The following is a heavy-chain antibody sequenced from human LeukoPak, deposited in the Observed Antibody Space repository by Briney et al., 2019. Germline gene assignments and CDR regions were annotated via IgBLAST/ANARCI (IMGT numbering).Heavy chain of an antibody. J-gene: IGHJ4*02. Sequence: GGSLRLSCAASGFTVSSNYMSWVRQAPGKGLEWVSVIYGGGSTYYADSVKGRFTISRDDSKSTLSLQMNSLRAEDTALYYCAKKYYYGSGTYIFYFDYWGQGTPVTVSS. CDR3: AKKYYYGSGTYIFYFDY. CDR2: IYGGGST. V-gene: IGHV3-53*01. D-gene: IGHD3-10*01. CDR1: GFTVSSNY.